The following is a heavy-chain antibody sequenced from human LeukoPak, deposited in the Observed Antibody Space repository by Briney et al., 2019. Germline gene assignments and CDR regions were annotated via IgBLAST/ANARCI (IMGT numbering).Heavy chain of an antibody. CDR3: TTGSGTEAPDAFDI. J-gene: IGHJ3*02. CDR2: ISYDGSNK. V-gene: IGHV3-30-3*01. D-gene: IGHD3-10*01. Sequence: PGGSLRLSCATSGFTFSSYAMSWVRQAPGKGLEWVAVISYDGSNKYYADSVKGRFTISRDNSKNTLYLQMNSLKTEDTAVYYCTTGSGTEAPDAFDIWGQGTMVTVSS. CDR1: GFTFSSYA.